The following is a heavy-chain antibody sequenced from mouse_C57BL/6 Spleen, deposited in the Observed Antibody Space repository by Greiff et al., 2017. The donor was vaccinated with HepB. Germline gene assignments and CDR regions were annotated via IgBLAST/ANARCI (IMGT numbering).Heavy chain of an antibody. CDR2: INPNYGTT. D-gene: IGHD2-4*01. V-gene: IGHV1-39*01. Sequence: VQLQQSGPELVKPGASVKISCKASGYSFTDYNMNWVKQSNGKSLEWIGVINPNYGTTSYNQKFKGKATLTVDQSSSTAYMQLNSLTSEDSAVYYWARRDDYGSYYYAMDYWGQGTSVTVSS. CDR3: ARRDDYGSYYYAMDY. J-gene: IGHJ4*01. CDR1: GYSFTDYN.